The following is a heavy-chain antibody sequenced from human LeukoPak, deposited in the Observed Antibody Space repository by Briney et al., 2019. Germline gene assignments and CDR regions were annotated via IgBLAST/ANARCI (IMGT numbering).Heavy chain of an antibody. D-gene: IGHD6-19*01. CDR1: GGSISSGGYY. CDR3: ARVGSSGQPFDP. CDR2: IYYSGST. J-gene: IGHJ5*02. Sequence: SQTLSLTCTVSGGSISSGGYYWSWIRQHPGTGLEWIGYIYYSGSTYYNPSLKSRVTISVDTSKNQFSLKLSSVTAADTAVYYCARVGSSGQPFDPWGQGTLVTVSS. V-gene: IGHV4-31*03.